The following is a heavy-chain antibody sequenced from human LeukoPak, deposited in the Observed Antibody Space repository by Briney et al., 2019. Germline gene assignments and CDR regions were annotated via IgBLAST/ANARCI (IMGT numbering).Heavy chain of an antibody. CDR1: GFTFDDYA. CDR2: ISWNSGSI. CDR3: ANAAGYSSSWYFDS. J-gene: IGHJ4*02. D-gene: IGHD6-13*01. Sequence: PGGSLRLSCAASGFTFDDYAMHWVRQAPGKGLEWVSGISWNSGSIGYADSVKGRFTISRDNAKNSLYLQMNSLRAEDTAVYYCANAAGYSSSWYFDSWGQGNLVTVSS. V-gene: IGHV3-9*01.